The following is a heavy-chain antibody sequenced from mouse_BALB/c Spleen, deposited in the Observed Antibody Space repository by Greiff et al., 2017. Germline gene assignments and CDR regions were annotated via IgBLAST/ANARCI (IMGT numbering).Heavy chain of an antibody. J-gene: IGHJ2*01. CDR1: GYTFTSYW. CDR2: IYPGDGDT. D-gene: IGHD2-14*01. CDR3: ARYGYYRYDGGYFDY. V-gene: IGHV1-87*01. Sequence: LQESGAELARPGASVKLSCKASGYTFTSYWMQWVKQRPGQGLEWIGAIYPGDGDTRYTQKFKGKATLTADKSSSTAYMQLSSLASEDSAVYYCARYGYYRYDGGYFDYWGQGTTLTVSS.